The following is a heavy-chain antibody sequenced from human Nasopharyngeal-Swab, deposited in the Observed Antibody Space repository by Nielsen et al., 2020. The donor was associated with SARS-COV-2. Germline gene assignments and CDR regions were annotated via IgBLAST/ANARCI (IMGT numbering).Heavy chain of an antibody. V-gene: IGHV3-30-3*01. Sequence: GESLKISCAASGFTFSSYAMRWVRQAPGKGLEWVAVISYDGSNKYYADSVKGRFTISRDNSKNTLYLQMNSLRAEDTAVYYCARGHLAVACFDYWGQGTLVTVSS. D-gene: IGHD6-19*01. J-gene: IGHJ4*02. CDR2: ISYDGSNK. CDR1: GFTFSSYA. CDR3: ARGHLAVACFDY.